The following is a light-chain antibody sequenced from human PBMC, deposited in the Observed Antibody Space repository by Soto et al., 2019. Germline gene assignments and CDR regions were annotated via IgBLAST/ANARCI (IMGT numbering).Light chain of an antibody. Sequence: EIVLTQSPATLSLSPGERATLFCRASQSFASSLAWYQHRPGQAPRLLIYDASHRATGIPARFSGGGSGTDFTLTISSLEPEDFAVYYCQLRTNWPPRYTFGQGTTLEIK. V-gene: IGKV3-11*01. CDR2: DAS. J-gene: IGKJ2*01. CDR3: QLRTNWPPRYT. CDR1: QSFASS.